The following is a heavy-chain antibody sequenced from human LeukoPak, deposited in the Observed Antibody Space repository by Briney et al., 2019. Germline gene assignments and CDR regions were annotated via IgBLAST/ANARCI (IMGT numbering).Heavy chain of an antibody. J-gene: IGHJ4*02. CDR3: ARDPNGSGPDFDC. Sequence: GGSLRLSCAASGFTFSSYAMNWVRQAPGKGLEWVSGLSGNGGNKYYADSVKGRFTISRGNSKNTLYLQMNSLRAEDTAIYYCARDPNGSGPDFDCWGQGTLVIVSS. V-gene: IGHV3-23*01. CDR2: LSGNGGNK. CDR1: GFTFSSYA. D-gene: IGHD3-10*01.